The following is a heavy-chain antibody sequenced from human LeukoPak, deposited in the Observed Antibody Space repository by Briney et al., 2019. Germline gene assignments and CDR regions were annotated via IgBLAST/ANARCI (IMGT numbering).Heavy chain of an antibody. J-gene: IGHJ4*02. CDR3: AGEPGGYDSAFDY. CDR1: GGTFSSYA. Sequence: ASVKVSCKASGGTFSSYAISWVRQAPGQGLEWMGGIIPIFGTVNYAQKFQGRVTITADESTSTAYMELSSLRSEDTAVYYCAGEPGGYDSAFDYWGQGTLVTVSS. D-gene: IGHD5-12*01. CDR2: IIPIFGTV. V-gene: IGHV1-69*13.